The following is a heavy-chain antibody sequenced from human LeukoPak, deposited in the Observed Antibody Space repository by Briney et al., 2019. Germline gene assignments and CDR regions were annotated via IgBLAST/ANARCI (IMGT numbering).Heavy chain of an antibody. CDR2: IIPIFGTA. Sequence: GASVKVSCKASGYTFTRYGFSRVRQAPGQGLEWMGGIIPIFGTANYAQKFQGRVTITADESTSTAYMELSSLRSEDTAVYCCARVPYYYGSGTNYYYYMDVWGKGTTVTISS. CDR1: GYTFTRYG. CDR3: ARVPYYYGSGTNYYYYMDV. D-gene: IGHD3-10*01. V-gene: IGHV1-69*13. J-gene: IGHJ6*03.